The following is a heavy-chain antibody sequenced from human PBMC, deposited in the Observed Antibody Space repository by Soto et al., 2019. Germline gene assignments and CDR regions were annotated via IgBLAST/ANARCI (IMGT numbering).Heavy chain of an antibody. D-gene: IGHD1-1*01. CDR2: ISDDGSTA. Sequence: GGSLRLSCSVSGFTFSAYWMHWVRQVAGKGLTWVSRISDDGSTATYADSVKGRFVISRDNAKNSLYRAMNTLRADDSGLYYCARGPRVSSTGTGAHWGRGTLVTVSS. V-gene: IGHV3-74*01. J-gene: IGHJ4*02. CDR1: GFTFSAYW. CDR3: ARGPRVSSTGTGAH.